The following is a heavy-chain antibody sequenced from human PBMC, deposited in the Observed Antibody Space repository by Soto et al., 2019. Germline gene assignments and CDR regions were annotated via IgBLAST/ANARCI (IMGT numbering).Heavy chain of an antibody. CDR1: GFTFSSYA. Sequence: GGSLRLSCAASGFTFSSYAMSWVRQAPGKGLEWVSAISGSGGSTYYADSVKGRFTISRDNSKNTLYLQMNSLRAEDTAVYYCAKPPPPHVPAALDAFDIWGKGTMVTVPS. D-gene: IGHD2-2*01. V-gene: IGHV3-23*01. CDR3: AKPPPPHVPAALDAFDI. J-gene: IGHJ3*02. CDR2: ISGSGGST.